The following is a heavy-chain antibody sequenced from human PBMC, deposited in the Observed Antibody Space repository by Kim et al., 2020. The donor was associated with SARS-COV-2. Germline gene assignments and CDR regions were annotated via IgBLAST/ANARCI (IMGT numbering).Heavy chain of an antibody. J-gene: IGHJ6*02. Sequence: ASVKVSCKASGYTFISYATHWVRQAPGQRLEWMGWINPGKGDTKYLQKFQGRVTITRDTSASTVYMELSSLRSEDTAVYYCARDGGVGPIGYYYGMDVWGQGTTVTVSS. CDR2: INPGKGDT. D-gene: IGHD1-26*01. CDR1: GYTFISYA. CDR3: ARDGGVGPIGYYYGMDV. V-gene: IGHV1-3*01.